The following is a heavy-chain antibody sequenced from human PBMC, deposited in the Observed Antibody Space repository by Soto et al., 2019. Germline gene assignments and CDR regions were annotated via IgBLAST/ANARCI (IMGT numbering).Heavy chain of an antibody. J-gene: IGHJ4*02. CDR2: IYWDDSK. CDR1: GFSLSSNGVG. CDR3: AKEGGVDYSLGY. V-gene: IGHV2-5*02. Sequence: QITLKESGPTLVKPTQTLTLTCTFSGFSLSSNGVGVGWIRQPPGKALEWLALIYWDDSKHYSPSLKSRLTIPRDTSRNQVVLTMTNMDPVDTATYYCAKEGGVDYSLGYWGQGTLVTVSS. D-gene: IGHD4-4*01.